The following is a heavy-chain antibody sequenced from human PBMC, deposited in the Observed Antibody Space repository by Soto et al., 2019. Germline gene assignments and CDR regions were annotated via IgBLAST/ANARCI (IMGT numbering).Heavy chain of an antibody. Sequence: PSGSLGIACAASGVTLSDYAMTVVRKSTGKGLQWVSLISGSGRTTYYADSVKGRFTISRDSSKNNLYLQMNSLRAGDSAVYYCGRVRPTTRAAFEIWGQGTLVTVSS. CDR1: GVTLSDYA. CDR3: GRVRPTTRAAFEI. CDR2: ISGSGRTT. D-gene: IGHD4-17*01. V-gene: IGHV3-23*01. J-gene: IGHJ3*02.